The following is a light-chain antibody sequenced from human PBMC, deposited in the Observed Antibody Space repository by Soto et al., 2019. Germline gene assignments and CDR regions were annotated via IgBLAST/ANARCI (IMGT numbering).Light chain of an antibody. CDR2: DAS. Sequence: DIQMTQSPASLSASVGHRVTITCRASQSISSYLNWYQQKPGIAPKLLIYDASSLESGVPSRFSGSGSGTEFTLTITSLQPDDFATYYCQQYNSYPWTFGQGTKVDIK. J-gene: IGKJ1*01. V-gene: IGKV1-5*01. CDR3: QQYNSYPWT. CDR1: QSISSY.